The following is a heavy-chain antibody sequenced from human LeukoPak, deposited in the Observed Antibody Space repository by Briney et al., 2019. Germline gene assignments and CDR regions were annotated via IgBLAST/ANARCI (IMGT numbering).Heavy chain of an antibody. J-gene: IGHJ4*02. D-gene: IGHD5-18*01. CDR1: GYTFTSYG. CDR2: ISAYNGNT. Sequence: GASVKVSCKASGYTFTSYGISWVRQAPGQGLEWMGWISAYNGNTNYAQKLQGRVTITADESTSTAYMELSSLRSEDTAVYYCAREVDTAMVEVTTSQVYGYWGQGTLVTVSS. V-gene: IGHV1-18*01. CDR3: AREVDTAMVEVTTSQVYGY.